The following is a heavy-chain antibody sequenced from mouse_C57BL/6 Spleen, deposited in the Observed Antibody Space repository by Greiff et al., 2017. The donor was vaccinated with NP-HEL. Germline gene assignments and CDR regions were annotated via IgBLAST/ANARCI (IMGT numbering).Heavy chain of an antibody. D-gene: IGHD3-2*02. CDR1: GFTFSSYG. CDR2: ISSGGSYT. Sequence: EVQLVESGGDLVKPGGSLKLSCAASGFTFSSYGMSWVRQTPDKRLEWVATISSGGSYTYYPDSVKGRFTISRDNAKNTLYLQMSSLKSEDTAMYYCARRRGTAQVFAYWGQGTLVTVSA. CDR3: ARRRGTAQVFAY. V-gene: IGHV5-6*01. J-gene: IGHJ3*01.